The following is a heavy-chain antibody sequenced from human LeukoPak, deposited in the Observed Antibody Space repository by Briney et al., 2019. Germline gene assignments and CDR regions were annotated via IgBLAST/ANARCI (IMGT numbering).Heavy chain of an antibody. J-gene: IGHJ6*03. V-gene: IGHV4-59*13. CDR3: ARSSKTYYMDV. Sequence: SETLSLTCTVSGGSISTYFWTWIRQPPGKGLEWVGYIYYRGSTHYNSSLKSRVSISIDTSNNQFSLQLNSVTAADTAVYYCARSSKTYYMDVWGRGTTVTVSS. CDR2: IYYRGST. CDR1: GGSISTYF.